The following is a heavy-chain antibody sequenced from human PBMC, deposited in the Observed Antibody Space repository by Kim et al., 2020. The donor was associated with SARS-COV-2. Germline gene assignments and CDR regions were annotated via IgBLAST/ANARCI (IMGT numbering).Heavy chain of an antibody. V-gene: IGHV4-59*13. D-gene: IGHD6-19*01. J-gene: IGHJ4*02. CDR1: GGSISSYY. Sequence: SETLSLTCTVSGGSISSYYWSWIRQPPGKGLEWIGYIYYSGSTNYNPSLKSRVTISVDTSKNQFSLKLSSVTAADTAVYYCARDSSGWFDYWGQGTLVTVSS. CDR2: IYYSGST. CDR3: ARDSSGWFDY.